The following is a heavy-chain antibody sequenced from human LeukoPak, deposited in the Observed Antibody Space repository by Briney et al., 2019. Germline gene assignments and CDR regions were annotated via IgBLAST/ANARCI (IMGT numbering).Heavy chain of an antibody. CDR1: GGSISSSSYY. J-gene: IGHJ6*03. Sequence: SETLSLTCTVSGGSISSSSYYWGWIRQPPGKGLEWIGSIYYSGITYYNPSLKSRVTISVDTSKNQFSLKLSSVIAADTAVYYCARHYPQHYYMDVWGKGTTVTISS. CDR3: ARHYPQHYYMDV. D-gene: IGHD2-2*01. V-gene: IGHV4-39*01. CDR2: IYYSGIT.